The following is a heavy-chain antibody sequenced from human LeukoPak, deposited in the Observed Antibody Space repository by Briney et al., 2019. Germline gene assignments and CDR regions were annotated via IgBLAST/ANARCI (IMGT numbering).Heavy chain of an antibody. CDR2: INHSGST. J-gene: IGHJ5*02. Sequence: PSETLSLTCAVYGGSFSGYYWSWIRQPPGKGLEWIGEINHSGSTNYNPSLKSRVTMSVDTSKNQFSLKLSSVTAADTAVYYCARGGRDPSGSGPMVRGVITDNWFDPWGQGTLVSVSS. D-gene: IGHD3-10*01. V-gene: IGHV4-34*01. CDR3: ARGGRDPSGSGPMVRGVITDNWFDP. CDR1: GGSFSGYY.